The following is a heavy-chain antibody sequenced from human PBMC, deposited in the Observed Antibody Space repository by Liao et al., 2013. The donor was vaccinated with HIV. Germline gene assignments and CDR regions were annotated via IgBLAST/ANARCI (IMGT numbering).Heavy chain of an antibody. Sequence: QVHLQESGPGQVKPSETLSLTCAVSGGSISGYYWSWIRQSPGKGLEWIGYIYSSGSTNYNPSLKSRVTMSVDTSKNQFSLKLSSVTAADTAVYYCAREPQYGSGSYYAVDYWGQGTLVTVSS. J-gene: IGHJ4*02. CDR3: AREPQYGSGSYYAVDY. V-gene: IGHV4-59*12. CDR1: GGSISGYY. CDR2: IYSSGST. D-gene: IGHD3-10*01.